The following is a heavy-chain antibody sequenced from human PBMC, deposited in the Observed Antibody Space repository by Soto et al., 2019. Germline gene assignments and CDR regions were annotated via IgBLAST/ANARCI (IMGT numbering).Heavy chain of an antibody. D-gene: IGHD3-16*01. J-gene: IGHJ4*02. CDR3: ARGGTPIDS. Sequence: QVQLVQSGAEVKKPGASVKVSCKASGYTFTNFGISWVRQAPGQGLEWMGWISAYNGNTNYAQNFLGSLPMATDTSTNVAYMEPRSLRSDDTAVYDCARGGTPIDSRGQGTLVSVSS. CDR2: ISAYNGNT. CDR1: GYTFTNFG. V-gene: IGHV1-18*01.